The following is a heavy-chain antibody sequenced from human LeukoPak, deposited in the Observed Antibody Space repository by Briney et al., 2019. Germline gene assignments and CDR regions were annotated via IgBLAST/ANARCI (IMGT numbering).Heavy chain of an antibody. CDR1: GFTFSSYW. CDR2: IKPDGSEK. Sequence: PGGSLRLSCAASGFTFSSYWMSWVRQSPGKGLEWVANIKPDGSEKYFMDSVKGRFTISRDNAKNALYLEMNSLRAEDTAVYYCARDPFYGDADLDSWGQGTLVTVSS. D-gene: IGHD4-17*01. CDR3: ARDPFYGDADLDS. V-gene: IGHV3-7*01. J-gene: IGHJ4*02.